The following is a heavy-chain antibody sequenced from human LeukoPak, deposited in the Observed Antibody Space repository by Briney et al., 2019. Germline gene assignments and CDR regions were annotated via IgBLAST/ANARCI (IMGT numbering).Heavy chain of an antibody. CDR2: IIPIFGTA. Sequence: SVKVSCKASGGTFSSYAISWVRQAPGQGLEWMGGIIPIFGTANYAQKFQGRVTITADESTSTAYMELSSLRSEDTAVYYCARVARVYQAFNWFDPWGQGTLVTVFS. V-gene: IGHV1-69*01. J-gene: IGHJ5*02. D-gene: IGHD6-13*01. CDR3: ARVARVYQAFNWFDP. CDR1: GGTFSSYA.